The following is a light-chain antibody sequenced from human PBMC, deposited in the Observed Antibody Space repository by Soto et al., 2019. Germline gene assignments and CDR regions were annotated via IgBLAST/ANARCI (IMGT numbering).Light chain of an antibody. CDR3: QQYYSYPYT. Sequence: AIRMTQSPSPFSASTGDRVTITCRASQGISSYLAWYQQKPGKAPKLLIYAASTLQSGVPSRFSGSGSGIDFTLTISCLQSEDFATYYCQQYYSYPYTFGQGTKLEIK. J-gene: IGKJ2*01. V-gene: IGKV1-8*01. CDR1: QGISSY. CDR2: AAS.